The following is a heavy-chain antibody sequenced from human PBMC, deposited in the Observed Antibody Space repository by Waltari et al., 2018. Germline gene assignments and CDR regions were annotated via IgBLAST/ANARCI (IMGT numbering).Heavy chain of an antibody. CDR1: GGSISSHY. D-gene: IGHD3-16*02. J-gene: IGHJ3*02. CDR3: ARGVWSYRYMDAFDI. V-gene: IGHV4-59*11. Sequence: QVQLQESGPGLVKPSETLSLTCTVSGGSISSHYWSWIRQPPGKGLEWIGYIYYSGSTNYNPALKSPVTISVDTSKNLFSLKLSSVTAADTAVYYCARGVWSYRYMDAFDIWGQGTMVTVSS. CDR2: IYYSGST.